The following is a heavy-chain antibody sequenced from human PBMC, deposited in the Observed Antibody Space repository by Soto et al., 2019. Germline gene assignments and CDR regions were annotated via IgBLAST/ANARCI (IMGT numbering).Heavy chain of an antibody. V-gene: IGHV3-23*01. CDR3: VPLCRYCSTTTPS. D-gene: IGHD2-2*01. CDR1: GFTFSTYA. Sequence: VRLLESGGGLVQPGGSLRLSCAASGFTFSTYAMSWVRQAPRKGLEWVSAISGNGGDYTYYADSVKGRFTISRDNSKNTLYLQMNSLRAEDTAVYYCVPLCRYCSTTTPSWGQGTLVTVSS. CDR2: ISGNGGDYT. J-gene: IGHJ4*02.